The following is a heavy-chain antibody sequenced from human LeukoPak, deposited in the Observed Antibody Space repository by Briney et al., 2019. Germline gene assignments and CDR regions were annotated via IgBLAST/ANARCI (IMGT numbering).Heavy chain of an antibody. CDR3: ARYCSGGSCYPNYYYGMDV. CDR2: IYPGDSDT. V-gene: IGHV5-51*01. J-gene: IGHJ6*02. Sequence: GESLKISCMGSGYSFTSYWIGWVRQMPGKGLEWMGIIYPGDSDTGYSPSFQGQVTISADKSISTAYLQWSSLKASDTAMYYCARYCSGGSCYPNYYYGMDVWGQGTTVTVSS. CDR1: GYSFTSYW. D-gene: IGHD2-15*01.